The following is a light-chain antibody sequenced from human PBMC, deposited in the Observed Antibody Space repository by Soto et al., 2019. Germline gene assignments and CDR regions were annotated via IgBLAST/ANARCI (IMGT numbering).Light chain of an antibody. J-gene: IGLJ1*01. V-gene: IGLV2-11*01. CDR2: DVT. CDR1: SSDVGGYNY. Sequence: QSALTQPRSVSGSPGQSVTISCTGTSSDVGGYNYVSWYQQHPGKAPKLIMYDVTKRPSGVPDRFSGSKSGNTASLTISGLQAEDEADYYCCSYAGSYTHVFGTGTKVT. CDR3: CSYAGSYTHV.